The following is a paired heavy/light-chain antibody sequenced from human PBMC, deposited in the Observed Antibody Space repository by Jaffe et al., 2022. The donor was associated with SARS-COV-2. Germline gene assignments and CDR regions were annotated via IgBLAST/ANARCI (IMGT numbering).Heavy chain of an antibody. CDR3: AKDESAVAGIGVDY. CDR2: ISYDGSDK. V-gene: IGHV3-30-3*01. J-gene: IGHJ4*02. CDR1: RFTFSNHA. D-gene: IGHD6-19*01. Sequence: QVQLVESGGGVVQPGRSLRLSCAASRFTFSNHAMHWVRQAPGKGLEWVAIISYDGSDKFYADSVKGRFTISRDNSKNTLYLEMNSLRPEDTAMYYCAKDESAVAGIGVDYWGQGTLVTVSS.
Light chain of an antibody. CDR1: QSLVYSDGNTY. V-gene: IGKV2-30*01. J-gene: IGKJ2*01. CDR3: MQGTHWPGT. CDR2: KVS. Sequence: DVVMTQSPLSLPVTLGQPASISCRSSQSLVYSDGNTYLNWFLQRPGQSPRRLIYKVSNRDSGVPDRFSGSGSGTDFTLKISRVEAEDVGVYYCMQGTHWPGTFGQGTKLEIK.